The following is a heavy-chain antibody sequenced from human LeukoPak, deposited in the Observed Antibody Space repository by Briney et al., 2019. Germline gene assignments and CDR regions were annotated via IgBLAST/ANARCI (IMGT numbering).Heavy chain of an antibody. D-gene: IGHD3-10*01. CDR1: GGSISSYY. CDR3: ARVGGSGYTTPPPY. V-gene: IGHV4-59*12. Sequence: SETLSLTCTVSGGSISSYYWSWIRQPPGKGLEWIGYFYYRGSTNYNPSLKSRVTISVDTSKNQFSLKLSSVTAADTAVYYCARVGGSGYTTPPPYWGQGTLVTVSS. J-gene: IGHJ4*02. CDR2: FYYRGST.